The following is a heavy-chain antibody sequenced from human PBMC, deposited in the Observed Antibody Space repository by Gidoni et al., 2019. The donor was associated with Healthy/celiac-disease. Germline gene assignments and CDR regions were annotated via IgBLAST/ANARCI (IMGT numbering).Heavy chain of an antibody. V-gene: IGHV3-23*01. CDR1: EFTFSSYA. J-gene: IGHJ4*02. D-gene: IGHD3-10*01. Sequence: EVQLLESGGGLVKPGGSLRRSVAASEFTFSSYAMSWVRQAPGKGLGWVSAISGSGGSTYYADSVKGRFTISRDNSKNTLYLQMNSLRAEDTAVYYCAKGDTMVQGVIDYWGQGTLVTVSS. CDR2: ISGSGGST. CDR3: AKGDTMVQGVIDY.